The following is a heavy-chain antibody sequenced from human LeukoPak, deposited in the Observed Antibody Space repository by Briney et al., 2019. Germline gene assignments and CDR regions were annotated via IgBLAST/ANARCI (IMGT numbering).Heavy chain of an antibody. Sequence: GGSLRLSCAASGFTVSSNYMSWVRQAPGKGLEWVSVIYSGGGTYYADSVKGRFTISRDNSKNTLYLQMNSRRAEDMAVYYCARGMGDSSGYHLYHFDYWGQGTLVTVSS. CDR2: IYSGGGT. J-gene: IGHJ4*02. CDR3: ARGMGDSSGYHLYHFDY. V-gene: IGHV3-53*01. CDR1: GFTVSSNY. D-gene: IGHD3-22*01.